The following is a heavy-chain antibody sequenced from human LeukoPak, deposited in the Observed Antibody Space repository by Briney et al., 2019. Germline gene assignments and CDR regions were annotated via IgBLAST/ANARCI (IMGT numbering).Heavy chain of an antibody. D-gene: IGHD2-2*01. CDR1: GFTFSSYA. V-gene: IGHV3-23*01. Sequence: GGSLRLSCAASGFTFSSYAMSWVRQAPGKGLERVSAISGSGGSTYYADSVKGRFTISRDNSKNTLYLQMNSLRAEDTAVYYCAKGGYCSTTSCLAIYWGQGTLVTVSS. CDR3: AKGGYCSTTSCLAIY. J-gene: IGHJ4*02. CDR2: ISGSGGST.